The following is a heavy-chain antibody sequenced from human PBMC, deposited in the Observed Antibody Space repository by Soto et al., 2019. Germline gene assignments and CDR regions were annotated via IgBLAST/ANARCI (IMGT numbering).Heavy chain of an antibody. CDR2: ISGSGDST. Sequence: GGSLRLSCAASGFTFSTYAMNWVLQAPWKGLEWVSGISGSGDSTYYADSVKGRFTVSRDNSKNTLYLQMNSLRAEDTAVFYCAKERSSGWSLDYRGQGTLVTVSS. D-gene: IGHD6-19*01. J-gene: IGHJ4*01. V-gene: IGHV3-23*01. CDR1: GFTFSTYA. CDR3: AKERSSGWSLDY.